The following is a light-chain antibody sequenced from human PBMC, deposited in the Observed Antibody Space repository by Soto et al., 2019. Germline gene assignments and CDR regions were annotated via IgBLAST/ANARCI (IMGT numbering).Light chain of an antibody. J-gene: IGLJ3*02. CDR1: ISNIGDNH. Sequence: QSVLTQPPSASAAPGQRVTISCSGTISNIGDNHVSWYQQVPGKAPKLLIYDNNKRPSGTPDRFSGSKSGTSATLGITGLQTGDEADYYCGTWDTGLVWVFGGGTKLTVL. CDR2: DNN. CDR3: GTWDTGLVWV. V-gene: IGLV1-51*01.